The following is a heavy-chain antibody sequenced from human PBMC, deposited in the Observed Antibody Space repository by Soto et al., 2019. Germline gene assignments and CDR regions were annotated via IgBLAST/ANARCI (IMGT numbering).Heavy chain of an antibody. CDR1: GFTFSSYA. J-gene: IGHJ3*01. CDR3: AAYLGV. CDR2: ISYDGSNK. V-gene: IGHV3-30-3*01. Sequence: SGGGVVQPGRSLRLSCAASGFTFSSYAMHWVRQAPGKGLEWVAVISYDGSNKYYADSVKGRFTISRDNSKNTLYLQMNSLRAEDTAVYYCAAYLGVWGQGTMVTVSS. D-gene: IGHD3-16*01.